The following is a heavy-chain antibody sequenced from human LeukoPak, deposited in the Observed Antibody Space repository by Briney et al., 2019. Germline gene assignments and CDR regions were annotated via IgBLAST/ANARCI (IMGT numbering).Heavy chain of an antibody. V-gene: IGHV3-23*01. CDR2: ISGRGGST. J-gene: IGHJ4*02. CDR1: GFTFSSYA. D-gene: IGHD4-17*01. CDR3: ARDDYGETFDY. Sequence: PGGSLRLSCAASGFTFSSYAMSWVRQAPGKGLEWVSAISGRGGSTFYADSVKGRSTISRDNSKNTLFLQMNSLRAEDAAVYYCARDDYGETFDYWGQGTLVTVSS.